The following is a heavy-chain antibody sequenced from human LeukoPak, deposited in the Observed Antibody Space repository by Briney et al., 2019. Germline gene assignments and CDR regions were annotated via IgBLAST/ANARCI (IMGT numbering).Heavy chain of an antibody. CDR2: IHSSGNT. J-gene: IGHJ4*02. CDR1: GGSISNYY. D-gene: IGHD1-26*01. V-gene: IGHV4-4*07. CDR3: ARGPPSGATRFDY. Sequence: SETLSPTCTVSGGSISNYYWSWIRQPAGKGPEWIGRIHSSGNTHYNPSLNSRLTMSVDTSKNQFSLKLSSLTAADTALYYCARGPPSGATRFDYWGQGNLVSVSS.